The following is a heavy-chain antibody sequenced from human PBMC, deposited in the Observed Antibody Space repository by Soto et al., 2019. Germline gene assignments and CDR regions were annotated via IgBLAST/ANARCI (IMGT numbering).Heavy chain of an antibody. Sequence: QVQLVESGGGVVQPGRSLRLSCAPSGFKLRSYGMHWVRQATGKGMEWVAVIWHEGNNKNYADSVRGRVTVSRDNSKSTLYLQKNTLKAEDTGVDYCARDRGEDEGMDVGGQGTTVTVSS. V-gene: IGHV3-33*01. J-gene: IGHJ6*02. CDR1: GFKLRSYG. CDR3: ARDRGEDEGMDV. D-gene: IGHD2-21*01. CDR2: IWHEGNNK.